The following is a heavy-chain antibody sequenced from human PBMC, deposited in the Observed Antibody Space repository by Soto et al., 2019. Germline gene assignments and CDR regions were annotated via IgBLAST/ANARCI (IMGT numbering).Heavy chain of an antibody. CDR1: GDSVSSNSAA. CDR3: ARDGGIVGATGPCGMDV. Sequence: SRTLSLTCAISGDSVSSNSAAWNWIRQSPSRGLEWLGRTYYRSKWYNDYAVSVKSRITINPDTSKNQFSLQLNSVTPEDTAVYYCARDGGIVGATGPCGMDVWGQGTTVTVSS. V-gene: IGHV6-1*01. D-gene: IGHD1-26*01. J-gene: IGHJ6*02. CDR2: TYYRSKWYN.